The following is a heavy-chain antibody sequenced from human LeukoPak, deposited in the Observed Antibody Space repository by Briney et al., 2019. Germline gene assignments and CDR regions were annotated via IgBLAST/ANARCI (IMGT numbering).Heavy chain of an antibody. D-gene: IGHD3-22*01. CDR3: ARDFDDSSQGYYFDF. V-gene: IGHV1-8*01. CDR1: GYTFTSYD. Sequence: ASVKVSCKASGYTFTSYDINWVRQATGQGLGWMGWMNPNSGNTGYAQKFQGRVTMTTDTSTSSAYMELRSLRSDDTAVYYCARDFDDSSQGYYFDFWGQGTLVTVSS. CDR2: MNPNSGNT. J-gene: IGHJ4*02.